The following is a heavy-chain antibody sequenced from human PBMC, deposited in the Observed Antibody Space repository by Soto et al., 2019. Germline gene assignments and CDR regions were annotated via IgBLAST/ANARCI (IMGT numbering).Heavy chain of an antibody. CDR3: ARDTHGDYDYYYYYMDV. CDR2: IKQDGSEK. J-gene: IGHJ6*03. D-gene: IGHD4-17*01. CDR1: GFTFSSYW. Sequence: GGSLRLSCAASGFTFSSYWMSWVRQAPGKGLEWVANIKQDGSEKYYVDSVKGRFTISRDNAKNSLYLQMNSLRAEDTAVYYCARDTHGDYDYYYYYMDVWGKGTTVTVSS. V-gene: IGHV3-7*01.